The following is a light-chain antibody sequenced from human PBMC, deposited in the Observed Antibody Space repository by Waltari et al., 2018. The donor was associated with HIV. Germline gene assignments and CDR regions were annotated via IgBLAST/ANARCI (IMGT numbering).Light chain of an antibody. CDR1: SPNIGSNY. CDR2: RNT. CDR3: ATWDDSLSGLWV. J-gene: IGLJ3*02. V-gene: IGLV1-47*01. Sequence: QSVLTQPPSASGTPGQRVNIPCSGTSPNIGSNYVYWSQPLPGTAPKLLISRNTQRPSGVPDRFSGSKYGTSASLAISGLRSEDEADYYCATWDDSLSGLWVFGGGTKLTVL.